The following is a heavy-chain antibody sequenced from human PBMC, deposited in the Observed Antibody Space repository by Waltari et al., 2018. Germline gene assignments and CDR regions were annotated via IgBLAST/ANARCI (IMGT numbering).Heavy chain of an antibody. J-gene: IGHJ5*02. CDR1: GGSISSSSYY. Sequence: QLQLQESGPGLVKPSETLSLTCTVPGGSISSSSYYWGWIRQPPGKGLEWIGSIYYSGSTYYNPSLKSRVTISVDTSKNQFSLKLSSVTAADTAVYYCARHVRYNVNLFDPWGQGTLVTVSS. V-gene: IGHV4-39*07. CDR2: IYYSGST. D-gene: IGHD1-1*01. CDR3: ARHVRYNVNLFDP.